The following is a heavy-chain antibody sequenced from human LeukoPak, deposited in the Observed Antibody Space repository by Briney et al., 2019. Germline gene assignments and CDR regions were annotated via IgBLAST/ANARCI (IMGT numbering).Heavy chain of an antibody. J-gene: IGHJ4*02. V-gene: IGHV3-48*03. CDR1: GSTFSTYE. Sequence: GGSLRLSCAASGSTFSTYEMNWVRQAPGKGLEWVSYISDNGNTIYYADSVKGRFTISRDNAKNSLYLQMNSLRVEDTAVYYCASGDYMDHWGQGTLVTVS. CDR2: ISDNGNTI. CDR3: ASGDYMDH. D-gene: IGHD4-17*01.